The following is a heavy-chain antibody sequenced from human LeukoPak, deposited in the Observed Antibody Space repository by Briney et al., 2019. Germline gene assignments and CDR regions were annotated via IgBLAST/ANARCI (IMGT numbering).Heavy chain of an antibody. CDR1: GFTFSTYW. J-gene: IGHJ4*02. V-gene: IGHV3-74*03. D-gene: IGHD3-22*01. CDR2: INSDGSST. CDR3: ASGAYYHDY. Sequence: GGSLRLSCAASGFTFSTYWMHWVRQVPGKGLVWVSHINSDGSSTEYADSVKGRFTISRENAKNTLYMQMNSLRAEDTAVYYCASGAYYHDYWGQGTLVTVSS.